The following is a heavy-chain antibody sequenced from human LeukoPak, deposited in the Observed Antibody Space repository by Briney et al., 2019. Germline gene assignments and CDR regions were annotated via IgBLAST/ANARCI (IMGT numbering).Heavy chain of an antibody. CDR3: ARGSAIFGVPRYMDV. CDR1: GGSISSSSYY. V-gene: IGHV4-39*07. CDR2: IYYGGST. J-gene: IGHJ6*03. Sequence: KPSETLSLTCTVSGGSISSSSYYWGWIRQPPGKGLEWIGSIYYGGSTYYNPSLKSRVTISVDTSKNQFSLKPSSVTAADTAVYYCARGSAIFGVPRYMDVWGKGATVTVSS. D-gene: IGHD3-3*01.